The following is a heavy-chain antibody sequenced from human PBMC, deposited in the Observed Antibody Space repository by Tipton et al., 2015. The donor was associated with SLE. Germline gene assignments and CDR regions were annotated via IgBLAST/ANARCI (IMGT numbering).Heavy chain of an antibody. V-gene: IGHV3-74*01. CDR3: AREQNWDERI. CDR1: GFTFSSYW. CDR2: INTDGSGT. Sequence: YLRLSCTASGFTFSSYWMHWVRQAPGKGLVWVSRINTDGSGTSYADSVRGRFTISRDNAKRTLYLQMNSLRVDDTAVYYCAREQNWDERIWGQGTMVTVSA. J-gene: IGHJ3*02. D-gene: IGHD1-1*01.